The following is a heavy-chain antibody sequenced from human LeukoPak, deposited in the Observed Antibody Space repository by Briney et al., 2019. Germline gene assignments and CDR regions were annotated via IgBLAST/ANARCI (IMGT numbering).Heavy chain of an antibody. CDR1: GGTFSRYA. CDR3: ARGSGSYYLVAFDI. J-gene: IGHJ3*02. Sequence: SVKVSCKASGGTFSRYAIGWVRQAPGQGLEWMGGITPMFGTANYAQKFQDRVTITADESTSTAYMELSGLRSEDTAVYYCARGSGSYYLVAFDIWGQGTMVTVSS. V-gene: IGHV1-69*13. D-gene: IGHD1-26*01. CDR2: ITPMFGTA.